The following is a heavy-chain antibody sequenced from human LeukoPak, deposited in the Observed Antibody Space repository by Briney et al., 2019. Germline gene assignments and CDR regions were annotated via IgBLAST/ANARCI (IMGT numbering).Heavy chain of an antibody. CDR2: IYYSGST. Sequence: SSETLSLTCTVSGGSISSYYWSWIRQPPGKGLEWIGYIYYSGSTNYNPSLKSRVTISVDTSKSQFSLKLSSVTAADTAVYYCARVSSSDAFDIWGQGTMVTVSS. CDR3: ARVSSSDAFDI. CDR1: GGSISSYY. J-gene: IGHJ3*02. D-gene: IGHD6-6*01. V-gene: IGHV4-59*01.